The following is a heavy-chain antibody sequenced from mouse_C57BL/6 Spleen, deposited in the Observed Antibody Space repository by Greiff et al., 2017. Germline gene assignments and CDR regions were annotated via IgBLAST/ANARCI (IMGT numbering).Heavy chain of an antibody. V-gene: IGHV1-55*01. CDR3: ARLLGVTTVVGDY. CDR1: GYTFTSYW. Sequence: QVQLKQSGAELVKPGASVKMSCTASGYTFTSYWITWVKQRPGQGLEWIGDIYPGSGSTNYNEKFKSKATLTVDTSSSTAYLQLSSLTSEDSAVYYCARLLGVTTVVGDYWGQGTTLTVS. CDR2: IYPGSGST. D-gene: IGHD1-1*01. J-gene: IGHJ2*01.